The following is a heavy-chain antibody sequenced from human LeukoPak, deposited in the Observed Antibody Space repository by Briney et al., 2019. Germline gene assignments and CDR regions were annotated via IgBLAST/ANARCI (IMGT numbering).Heavy chain of an antibody. CDR2: ISSRGDST. V-gene: IGHV3-23*01. D-gene: IGHD6-19*01. CDR3: VKGPRPDITVAHTVEN. Sequence: QPGGSLILSCAASGFIFSNYAMSWVRQVPGRGLEWVSTISSRGDSTYVADSVKDRFTISRDNSKNSLYLQMNTVRAEDTAVYYCVKGPRPDITVAHTVENWGQGTLVTVSS. J-gene: IGHJ4*02. CDR1: GFIFSNYA.